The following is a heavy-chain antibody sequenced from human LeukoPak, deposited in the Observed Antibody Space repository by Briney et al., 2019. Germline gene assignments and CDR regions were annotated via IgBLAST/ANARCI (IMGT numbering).Heavy chain of an antibody. D-gene: IGHD6-13*01. CDR3: ARFSSSWYAFDY. CDR2: ISSNGGST. V-gene: IGHV3-64*01. CDR1: GFTFSSYA. J-gene: IGHJ4*02. Sequence: TGGSLRLSCAASGFTFSSYAMQWVRQAPGKGLEYVSAISSNGGSTYYANSVKGRFTIYRDNSKNRLYLQMGSLRAEDMAVYYCARFSSSWYAFDYWGQGTLVTVSS.